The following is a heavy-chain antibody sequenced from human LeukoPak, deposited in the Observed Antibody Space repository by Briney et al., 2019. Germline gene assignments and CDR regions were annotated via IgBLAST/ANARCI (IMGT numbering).Heavy chain of an antibody. CDR2: ILSDGSSQ. CDR3: AKDHGSGWLGIDY. J-gene: IGHJ4*02. CDR1: GFTFSSHN. V-gene: IGHV3-30*04. D-gene: IGHD6-19*01. Sequence: GGSLRLSCAASGFTFSSHNMHWVRQAPGKGLEWVALILSDGSSQYYADSVKGRFTISRDNSKNTLYLQMNSLRAEDTAVYYCAKDHGSGWLGIDYWGQGTLVTVSS.